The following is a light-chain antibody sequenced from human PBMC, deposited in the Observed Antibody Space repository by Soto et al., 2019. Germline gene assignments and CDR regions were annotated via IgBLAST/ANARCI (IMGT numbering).Light chain of an antibody. CDR2: GTS. CDR3: QQYRSSPPYT. Sequence: EIVLTQSPGTLSLSPGERATLSCRASQSVSSSSFAWYQQKPGQAPRLLIYGTSSRATGIPDRFSGSGSGTDFTLTISRLEPEDFAVYYCQQYRSSPPYTFGRGTKLEIK. J-gene: IGKJ2*01. V-gene: IGKV3-20*01. CDR1: QSVSSSS.